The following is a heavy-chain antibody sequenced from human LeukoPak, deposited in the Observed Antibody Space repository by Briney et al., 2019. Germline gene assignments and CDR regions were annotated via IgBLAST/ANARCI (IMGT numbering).Heavy chain of an antibody. CDR2: ISGSSSYT. CDR1: GFTFSSYS. D-gene: IGHD3-10*01. J-gene: IGHJ5*02. V-gene: IGHV3-21*01. Sequence: GGSLRLSCAASGFTFSSYSTNWVRQAPGKGLEWVSSISGSSSYTFYADSVRGRFTISRDNAKNSLYLQMNSLRAEDTAVYYCARDLVFGERYNWFDPWGQGTLVTVSS. CDR3: ARDLVFGERYNWFDP.